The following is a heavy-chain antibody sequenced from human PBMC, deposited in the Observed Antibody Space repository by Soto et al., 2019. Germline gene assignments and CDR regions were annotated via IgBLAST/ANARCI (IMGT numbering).Heavy chain of an antibody. D-gene: IGHD6-19*01. CDR3: ARDIAASSGWYRGGAFDI. CDR2: IYYSGST. Sequence: QVQLQESGPGLVKPSQTLSLTCTVSGGSISSGGYYWSWIRQHPGKGLEGIGYIYYSGSTYYNPSLKSRVTISVDTSKNQFSLKLSSVTAADTAVYYCARDIAASSGWYRGGAFDIWGQGTMVTVSS. J-gene: IGHJ3*02. CDR1: GGSISSGGYY. V-gene: IGHV4-31*03.